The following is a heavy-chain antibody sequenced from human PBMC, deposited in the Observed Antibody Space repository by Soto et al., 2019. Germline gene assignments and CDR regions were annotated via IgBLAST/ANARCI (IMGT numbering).Heavy chain of an antibody. J-gene: IGHJ5*02. CDR2: IIPIFGTA. V-gene: IGHV1-69*06. CDR1: GGTFSSYA. Sequence: QVQLVQSGAEVKKPGSSVKVSCKASGGTFSSYAISWVRQAPGQGLEWMGGIIPIFGTANYAQKFQGRVTITADKSTSTAYMELSSLRSEDTAVYYCASPSSYHPYENNWFDPWGQGTLVTVSS. CDR3: ASPSSYHPYENNWFDP. D-gene: IGHD6-13*01.